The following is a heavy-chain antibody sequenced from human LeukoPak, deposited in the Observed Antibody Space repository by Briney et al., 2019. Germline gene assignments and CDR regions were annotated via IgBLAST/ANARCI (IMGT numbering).Heavy chain of an antibody. V-gene: IGHV1-18*01. CDR2: ISAYNGNT. D-gene: IGHD2-21*01. CDR1: GYTFTSYG. J-gene: IGHJ4*02. CDR3: ARVGAYCSGDNCFDY. Sequence: ASVKVSCKASGYTFTSYGTSWVRQAPGQGLEWMGWISAYNGNTNYAQQLQGRVTMTTDTSTSTAYMELRSLRSDDTAVFYCARVGAYCSGDNCFDYWGQGTLVTVSS.